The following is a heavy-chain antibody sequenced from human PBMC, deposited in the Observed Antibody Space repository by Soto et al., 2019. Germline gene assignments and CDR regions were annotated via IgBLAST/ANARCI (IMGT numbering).Heavy chain of an antibody. CDR3: ARGSSGWYTLTFFDY. D-gene: IGHD6-19*01. Sequence: ETLSLTCTVSGGSISSYYWSWMRQPPGKGLEWIGYIYYSGSTNYNPSLKSRVTISVDTSKNQFSLKLSSVTAADTAVYYCARGSSGWYTLTFFDYWGQGTLVTVSS. J-gene: IGHJ4*02. CDR1: GGSISSYY. V-gene: IGHV4-59*01. CDR2: IYYSGST.